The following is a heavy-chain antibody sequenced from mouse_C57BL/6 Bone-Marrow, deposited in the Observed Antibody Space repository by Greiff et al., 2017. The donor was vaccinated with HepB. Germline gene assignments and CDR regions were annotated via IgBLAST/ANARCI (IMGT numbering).Heavy chain of an antibody. J-gene: IGHJ2*01. CDR3: TTWFYYGSSYFDY. CDR2: IDPENGDT. CDR1: GFNIKDDY. Sequence: VHVKQSGAELVRPGASVKLSCTASGFNIKDDYMHWVKQRPEQGLEWIGWIDPENGDTEYASKFQGKATITADTSSNTAYLQLSSLTSEDTAVYYCTTWFYYGSSYFDYWGQGTTLTVSS. V-gene: IGHV14-4*01. D-gene: IGHD1-1*01.